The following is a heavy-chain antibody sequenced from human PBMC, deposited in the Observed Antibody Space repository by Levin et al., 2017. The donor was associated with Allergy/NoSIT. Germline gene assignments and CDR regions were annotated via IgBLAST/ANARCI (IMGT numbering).Heavy chain of an antibody. J-gene: IGHJ4*01. V-gene: IGHV4-31*03. CDR1: GASIGNKDYY. D-gene: IGHD5-18*01. CDR2: IFNGGRP. CDR3: ARDAINTAKARFDY. Sequence: SETLSLTCTVSGASIGNKDYYWTWIRQHPGEGLEWIGYIFNGGRPYYNPSLKSRLTISLDTSKNQLSLKLSSVTAADTAVYYCARDAINTAKARFDYCGHGTLVTVSS.